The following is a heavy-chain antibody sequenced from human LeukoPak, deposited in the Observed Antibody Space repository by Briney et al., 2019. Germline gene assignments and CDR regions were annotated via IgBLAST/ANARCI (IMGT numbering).Heavy chain of an antibody. CDR3: ARGRPYYFDY. J-gene: IGHJ4*02. D-gene: IGHD6-6*01. V-gene: IGHV3-74*01. CDR1: GFTFRKYW. CDR2: INGDGGST. Sequence: PGGSLRLSCAASGFTFRKYWMHWVRQAPGKGLVWVSRINGDGGSTSYADCVKGRVTISRDNAKNTGHLQMNSLRAEDTAVYYCARGRPYYFDYWGQGTLVTVSS.